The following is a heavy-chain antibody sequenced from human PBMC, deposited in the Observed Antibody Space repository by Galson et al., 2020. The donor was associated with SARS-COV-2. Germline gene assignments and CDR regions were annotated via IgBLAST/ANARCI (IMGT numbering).Heavy chain of an antibody. Sequence: GGSLRLSCAGSGFPFSANAMHWVRQAPGKGLEWVTVISDDGKKRYYAESVRGRFAISRDNSENTLYLQMNSLTPDDTGIYYCATERYDNSRGLESWGQGTLVTVSS. V-gene: IGHV3-30*09. CDR1: GFPFSANA. J-gene: IGHJ5*02. CDR3: ATERYDNSRGLES. CDR2: ISDDGKKR. D-gene: IGHD3-3*01.